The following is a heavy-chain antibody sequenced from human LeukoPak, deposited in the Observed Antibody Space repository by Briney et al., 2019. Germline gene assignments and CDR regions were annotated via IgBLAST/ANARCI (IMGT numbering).Heavy chain of an antibody. V-gene: IGHV4-39*01. CDR2: VYYSGTT. D-gene: IGHD4/OR15-4a*01. CDR3: ARRDYAAWFDP. Sequence: PSETLSLTCNVSGDSITSGGFYWAWIRLSPGKGLEWIGNVYYSGTTQYNPSLKGRVTISMDMSKNQFSLNLNSVSVSDTAIYYCARRDYAAWFDPWGQGTLVTVSS. J-gene: IGHJ5*02. CDR1: GDSITSGGFY.